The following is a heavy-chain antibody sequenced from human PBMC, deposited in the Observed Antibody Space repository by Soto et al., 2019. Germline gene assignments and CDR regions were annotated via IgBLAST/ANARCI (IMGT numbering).Heavy chain of an antibody. CDR1: GFTFSSYW. Sequence: EVQLVESGGGLVQPGGSLRLSCAASGFTFSSYWMHWVRQAPGKGRVWVSRMNSDGSSTSYADSVKGRFTISRDNAEHTLYLQMNSLRAEDTDVYYCARDVRFDPWGQGTLVTVSS. CDR3: ARDVRFDP. V-gene: IGHV3-74*01. CDR2: MNSDGSST. J-gene: IGHJ5*02.